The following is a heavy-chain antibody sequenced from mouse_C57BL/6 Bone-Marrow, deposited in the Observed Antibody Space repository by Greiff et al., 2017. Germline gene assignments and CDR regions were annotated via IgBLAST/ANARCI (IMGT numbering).Heavy chain of an antibody. CDR3: ARGGRQLSPFAY. CDR1: GYSFTGYY. Sequence: DVQLVESGPELVKPGASVKISCKASGYSFTGYYMNWVKQSPEKSLEWIGEINPSTGGTTYNQKFKAKATLTVDKSSSTAYMQLKSLTSEDSAVYYCARGGRQLSPFAYWGQGTLVTVSA. D-gene: IGHD3-2*02. V-gene: IGHV1-42*01. CDR2: INPSTGGT. J-gene: IGHJ3*01.